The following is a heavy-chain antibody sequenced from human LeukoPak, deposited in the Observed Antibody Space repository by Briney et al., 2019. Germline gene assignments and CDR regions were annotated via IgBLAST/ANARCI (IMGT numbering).Heavy chain of an antibody. CDR3: AREARGLGYYGSSGYRAFDI. CDR2: IYYSGST. D-gene: IGHD3-22*01. J-gene: IGHJ3*02. Sequence: SETLSLTCTVSGGSFSSGDYYWSWIRQPPGKGLEWIGYIYYSGSTKYNPSLKSRVSISEDTSKNQFSLKLTSVTAADTAVYYCAREARGLGYYGSSGYRAFDIWGQGTMVTVSS. V-gene: IGHV4-30-4*08. CDR1: GGSFSSGDYY.